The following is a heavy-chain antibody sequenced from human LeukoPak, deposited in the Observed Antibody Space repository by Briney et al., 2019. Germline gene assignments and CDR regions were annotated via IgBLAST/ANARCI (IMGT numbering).Heavy chain of an antibody. Sequence: GESLKISCKGSGYSFTGYWITWVRQMPGRGLEWMGRIDPSDSYTIYSPSFQGHVTISADKSISTAYLQWSSLEASDTAMYYCVRQSTGTDGWFDPWGQGTLVTVSS. CDR2: IDPSDSYT. CDR3: VRQSTGTDGWFDP. D-gene: IGHD7-27*01. CDR1: GYSFTGYW. J-gene: IGHJ5*02. V-gene: IGHV5-10-1*01.